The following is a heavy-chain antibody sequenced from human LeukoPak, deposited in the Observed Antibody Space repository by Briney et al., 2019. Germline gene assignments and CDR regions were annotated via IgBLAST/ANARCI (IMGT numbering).Heavy chain of an antibody. D-gene: IGHD1-7*01. CDR3: ARELSLTGTLDY. Sequence: SETLSLTCTVSGGSISSYYWSWIRQPPGKGLEWIGYIYYSGSTSYNPSLKSRVTISVDTSKNQFSLKLNSVTATDTAVYYCARELSLTGTLDYWGQGTLVTVSS. CDR2: IYYSGST. J-gene: IGHJ4*02. CDR1: GGSISSYY. V-gene: IGHV4-59*01.